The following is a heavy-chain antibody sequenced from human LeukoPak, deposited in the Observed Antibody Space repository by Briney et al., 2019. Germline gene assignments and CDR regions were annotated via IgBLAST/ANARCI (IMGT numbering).Heavy chain of an antibody. D-gene: IGHD3-22*01. J-gene: IGHJ4*02. CDR1: GGSFSGYY. CDR3: ARGRLPVGSSVYYYRYYFDY. Sequence: PSETLSLTCAVYGGSFSGYYWSWIRQPPGKGLEWIGEINHSGSTNYNPSLKSRVTISLDTSKNQFSLKLSSVTAADTAVYYCARGRLPVGSSVYYYRYYFDYWGQGTLVTVSS. V-gene: IGHV4-34*01. CDR2: INHSGST.